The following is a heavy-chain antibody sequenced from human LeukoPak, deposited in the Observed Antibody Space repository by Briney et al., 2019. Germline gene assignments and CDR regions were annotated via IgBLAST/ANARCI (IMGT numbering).Heavy chain of an antibody. Sequence: ASVKVSCKASGYTFTSYDINWVRQATGQGLEWMGWMNPNSGNTGYAQKFQGRVTMTRNTSISTAYMELSSLRSEDTAVHYCARGPNKPYSRAFNWFDPWGQGTLVTVSS. V-gene: IGHV1-8*01. CDR1: GYTFTSYD. J-gene: IGHJ5*02. CDR3: ARGPNKPYSRAFNWFDP. D-gene: IGHD6-13*01. CDR2: MNPNSGNT.